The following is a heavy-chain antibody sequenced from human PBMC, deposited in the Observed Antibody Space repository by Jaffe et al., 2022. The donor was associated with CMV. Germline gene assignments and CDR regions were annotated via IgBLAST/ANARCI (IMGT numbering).Heavy chain of an antibody. Sequence: EVQLVESGGGLVQPGGSLRLSCAASGFTFSSYWMSWVRQAPGKGLEWVANIKQDGSETYYVDSVKGRFTISRDNAQNSFYLQMSSLRAEDTAIYYCVRDAPAFFETSPWGYWGQGTLVTVSS. J-gene: IGHJ4*02. CDR3: VRDAPAFFETSPWGY. V-gene: IGHV3-7*01. D-gene: IGHD3-16*01. CDR2: IKQDGSET. CDR1: GFTFSSYW.